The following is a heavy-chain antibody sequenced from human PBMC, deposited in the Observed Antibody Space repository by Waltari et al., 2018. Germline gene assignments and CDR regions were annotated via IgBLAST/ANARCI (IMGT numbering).Heavy chain of an antibody. J-gene: IGHJ3*02. V-gene: IGHV2-5*01. CDR1: GFPLSTSGVG. CDR3: AHSYHLLDAFDI. CDR2: IYWNDDK. Sequence: QITLKESGPTLVKPTQTLTLTCTFSGFPLSTSGVGVGWIRQPPGKALEWLALIYWNDDKRYSPSLKSRLTITKDTSKNQVVLTMTNMDPVDTATYYCAHSYHLLDAFDIWGQGTMVTVSS. D-gene: IGHD3-16*02.